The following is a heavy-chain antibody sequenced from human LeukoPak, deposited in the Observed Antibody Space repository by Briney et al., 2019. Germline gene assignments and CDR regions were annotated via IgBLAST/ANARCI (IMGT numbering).Heavy chain of an antibody. D-gene: IGHD2-15*01. CDR1: GFTFSDYY. V-gene: IGHV3-11*01. J-gene: IGHJ6*02. CDR2: ISSSGSTI. CDR3: ARDFRIYYYGMDV. Sequence: GRSLRLSCAASGFTFSDYYTSWIRQAPGKGLEWVSYISSSGSTIYYADSVKGRFTISRDNAKNSLYLQMNSLRAEDTAVYYCARDFRIYYYGMDVWGQGTTVTVSS.